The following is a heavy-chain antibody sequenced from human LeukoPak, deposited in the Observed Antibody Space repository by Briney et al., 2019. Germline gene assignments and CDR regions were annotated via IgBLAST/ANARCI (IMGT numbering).Heavy chain of an antibody. V-gene: IGHV3-64D*06. D-gene: IGHD6-6*01. CDR3: ARYSSSRTRFFGY. J-gene: IGHJ4*02. CDR2: ISRNGGRT. Sequence: GGSLRLSCSASGFTFSTYAMHWVRQAPGKGLEYVSAISRNGGRTYYADSVKGRFTISRDNSKNTLYLQMSSLRAEDTAVYYCARYSSSRTRFFGYWGQGTLVTVSS. CDR1: GFTFSTYA.